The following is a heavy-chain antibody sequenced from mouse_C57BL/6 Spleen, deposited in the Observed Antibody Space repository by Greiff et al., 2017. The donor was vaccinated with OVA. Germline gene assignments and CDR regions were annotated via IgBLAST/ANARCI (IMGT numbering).Heavy chain of an antibody. CDR1: GFPFTSYG. CDR3: ARWGLQMGY. J-gene: IGHJ4*01. V-gene: IGHV2-2*01. CDR2: IWRGGGT. D-gene: IGHD2-2*01. Sequence: VMLVESGPGLVQPSQCLSISCTVSGFPFTSYGVHWVRQSPGKGLEWLGEIWRGGGTDYNAAFISRLSISNNNSKRQVFFKMNRLQADDTAVYYCARWGLQMGYRGQGTSVTVSS.